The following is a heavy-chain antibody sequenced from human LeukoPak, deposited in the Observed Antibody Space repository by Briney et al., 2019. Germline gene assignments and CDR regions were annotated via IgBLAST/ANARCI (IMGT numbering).Heavy chain of an antibody. J-gene: IGHJ4*02. Sequence: GGSLRLSCAASGFTFSSYWMSWVRQAPGKGLEGVANIKQDGSEKYYVDAAKGRFNISRDNAKNSLYLQMTSLRAEDTAVYYCARNPDLNSSDWYGAADYWGQGTLVTVSS. CDR3: ARNPDLNSSDWYGAADY. D-gene: IGHD6-19*01. V-gene: IGHV3-7*03. CDR1: GFTFSSYW. CDR2: IKQDGSEK.